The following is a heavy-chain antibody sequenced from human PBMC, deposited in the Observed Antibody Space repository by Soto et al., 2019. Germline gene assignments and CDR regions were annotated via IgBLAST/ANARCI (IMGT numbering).Heavy chain of an antibody. V-gene: IGHV1-69*04. CDR2: IVAIHGMA. CDR3: ARDVQLWSSYYFDY. CDR1: GYSFTHYV. Sequence: SVKVSCKASGYSFTHYVIHWVRQAPGQGLEWMGRIVAIHGMAHYAQKFQGRLTITKDTSTSTAYMESSSLRSEDTAVYYCARDVQLWSSYYFDYWGQGTLVTVSS. D-gene: IGHD5-18*01. J-gene: IGHJ4*02.